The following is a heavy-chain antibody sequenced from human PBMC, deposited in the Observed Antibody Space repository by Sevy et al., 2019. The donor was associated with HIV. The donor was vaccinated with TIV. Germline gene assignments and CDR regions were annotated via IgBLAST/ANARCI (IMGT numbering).Heavy chain of an antibody. D-gene: IGHD3-22*01. V-gene: IGHV3-49*03. CDR2: IRSKAYGWPT. CDR1: GFTFDDYT. J-gene: IGHJ4*02. Sequence: GGSLRLSCTASGFTFDDYTMSWFRQAPGKGLEWVGFIRSKAYGWPTEYSPSVKGRFTISRDDSKSIAFLQMNSLKTEDTAVYYCTRDLGYYDSSRMYDYWGQGTLVTVSS. CDR3: TRDLGYYDSSRMYDY.